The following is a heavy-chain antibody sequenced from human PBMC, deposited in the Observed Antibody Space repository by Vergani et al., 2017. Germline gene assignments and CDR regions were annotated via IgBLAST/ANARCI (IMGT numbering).Heavy chain of an antibody. CDR3: ARGKYYGSGTYLDP. V-gene: IGHV3-66*02. Sequence: ELQLVESGGGLVQPGGSLRLSCAASGSTVSGNYMTWVRQAPGKGLEWVSQIYSGDETYYADSVKGRVTISRDNSKNTLHLQINNLRVEDTAVYYCARGKYYGSGTYLDPWGQGTLVTVSS. CDR2: IYSGDET. J-gene: IGHJ5*02. D-gene: IGHD3-10*01. CDR1: GSTVSGNY.